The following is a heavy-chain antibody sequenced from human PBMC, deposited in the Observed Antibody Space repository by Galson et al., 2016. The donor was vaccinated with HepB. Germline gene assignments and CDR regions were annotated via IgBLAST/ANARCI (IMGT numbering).Heavy chain of an antibody. CDR1: GFTFSSYS. V-gene: IGHV3-21*04. J-gene: IGHJ4*02. CDR3: ARMNTVTSHYFDF. D-gene: IGHD4-17*01. CDR2: VSSSSSYI. Sequence: SLRLSCAASGFTFSSYSMNWVRQAPGKGLEWVSSVSSSSSYIYYADSVKGRFTISRDNAKNSLYLQMNSLRAEDTAVYYCARMNTVTSHYFDFWGQGTLVTVSS.